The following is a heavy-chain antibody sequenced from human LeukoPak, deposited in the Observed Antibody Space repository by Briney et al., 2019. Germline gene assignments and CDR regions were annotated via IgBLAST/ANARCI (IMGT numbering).Heavy chain of an antibody. Sequence: ASVKVSCKASGYTFTDYSMHWVRQAPGQGLEWMGWINPNSGGTNYAQKFQGRVPMTRDTSISTAYMELSSLRSDDTAVYYCARVEVPGANWFDPWGQGTLVTVSS. V-gene: IGHV1-2*02. D-gene: IGHD2-2*01. CDR1: GYTFTDYS. CDR2: INPNSGGT. J-gene: IGHJ5*02. CDR3: ARVEVPGANWFDP.